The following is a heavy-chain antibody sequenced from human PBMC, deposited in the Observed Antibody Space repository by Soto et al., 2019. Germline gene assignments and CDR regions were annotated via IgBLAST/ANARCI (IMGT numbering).Heavy chain of an antibody. Sequence: SETLSLTCTVSGASISHYYWAWIRQPPGKGLEWIGYVHSNGNTHHNPSLKSRVTISMDTSKNQFSLNLNSVTAADTAVYYCARHGGYELVIWGRGTMVT. CDR3: ARHGGYELVI. J-gene: IGHJ3*02. CDR1: GASISHYY. CDR2: VHSNGNT. D-gene: IGHD5-12*01. V-gene: IGHV4-59*08.